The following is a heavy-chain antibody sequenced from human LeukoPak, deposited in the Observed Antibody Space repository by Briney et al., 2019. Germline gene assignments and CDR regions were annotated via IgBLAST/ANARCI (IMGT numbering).Heavy chain of an antibody. J-gene: IGHJ4*02. CDR1: GDSVSSNSAA. D-gene: IGHD5-24*01. Sequence: SQTLSLTCALSGDSVSSNSAAWRWIRQSPSRGLEWLGRTYYRSKWYNDYADSVKSRITINPDTSKNQFSLQLNSVTPEDTAAYYCSRGRDGLNHRDYWGQGTLVTVSS. CDR2: TYYRSKWYN. CDR3: SRGRDGLNHRDY. V-gene: IGHV6-1*01.